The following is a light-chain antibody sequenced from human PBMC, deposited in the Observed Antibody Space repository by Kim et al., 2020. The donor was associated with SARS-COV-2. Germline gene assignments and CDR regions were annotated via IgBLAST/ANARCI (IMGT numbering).Light chain of an antibody. J-gene: IGLJ2*01. CDR1: SSDVGGYNY. Sequence: GQSVTISCTGTSSDVGGYNYVSWYQQNPGKAPKVMIYEVSKRPSGVPDRFSGSKSGNTASLTVSGLQAEDEADYYCSSYAGSNNVVFGGGTQLTV. CDR2: EVS. CDR3: SSYAGSNNVV. V-gene: IGLV2-8*01.